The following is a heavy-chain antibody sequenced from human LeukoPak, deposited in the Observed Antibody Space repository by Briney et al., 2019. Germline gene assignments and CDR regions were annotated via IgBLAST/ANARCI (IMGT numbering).Heavy chain of an antibody. CDR1: GYTFSSYY. J-gene: IGHJ6*02. CDR3: ARGPDFWSGYYRPAEMDV. D-gene: IGHD3-3*01. CDR2: INPSGGST. V-gene: IGHV1-46*01. Sequence: ASVKVSCKASGYTFSSYYMHWVRQAPGQGLEWMGIINPSGGSTSYAQKFQGRVTMTRDTSTSTVYMELSSLRSEDTAVYYCARGPDFWSGYYRPAEMDVWGQGTTVTVSS.